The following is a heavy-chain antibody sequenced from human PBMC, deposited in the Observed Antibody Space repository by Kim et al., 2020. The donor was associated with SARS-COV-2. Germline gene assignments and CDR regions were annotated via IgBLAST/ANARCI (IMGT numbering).Heavy chain of an antibody. V-gene: IGHV1-24*01. J-gene: IGHJ3*02. CDR2: FDPEDGET. CDR3: ATEEGWYNAFDI. CDR1: GYTLTELS. Sequence: ASVKVSCKVSGYTLTELSMHWVRQAPGKGLEWMGGFDPEDGETIYAQKFQGRVTMTEDTSTDTAYMELSSLRSEDTAVYYCATEEGWYNAFDIWGQGTMVTVSS. D-gene: IGHD6-19*01.